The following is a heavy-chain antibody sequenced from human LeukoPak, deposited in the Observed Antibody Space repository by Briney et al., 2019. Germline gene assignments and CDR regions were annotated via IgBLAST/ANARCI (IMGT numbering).Heavy chain of an antibody. D-gene: IGHD3-10*01. CDR1: GYTFTSYA. J-gene: IGHJ4*02. CDR3: ARVGASPLGIWFGELPPGFDY. Sequence: SVKVSCKASGYTFTSYAMNWVRQAPGQGLEWMGWIIPILGIANYAQKFQGRVTITADTSTSTAYMELSSLRSEDTAVYYCARVGASPLGIWFGELPPGFDYWGQGTLVTVSS. CDR2: IIPILGIA. V-gene: IGHV1-69*10.